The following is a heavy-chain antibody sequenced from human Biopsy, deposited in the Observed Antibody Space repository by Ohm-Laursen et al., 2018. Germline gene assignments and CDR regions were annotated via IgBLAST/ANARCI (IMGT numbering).Heavy chain of an antibody. Sequence: ASVKVSCNASGYTFTGQYLHWVRQVPGQELEWMGWINPHSGTTKFAQDFQGRVTMTRDTSITTAYMELRRLRSDDTAVYYCAKGQDLRGGAEYFQHWGQGALVTVSS. CDR2: INPHSGTT. D-gene: IGHD2-15*01. CDR3: AKGQDLRGGAEYFQH. CDR1: GYTFTGQY. J-gene: IGHJ1*01. V-gene: IGHV1-2*02.